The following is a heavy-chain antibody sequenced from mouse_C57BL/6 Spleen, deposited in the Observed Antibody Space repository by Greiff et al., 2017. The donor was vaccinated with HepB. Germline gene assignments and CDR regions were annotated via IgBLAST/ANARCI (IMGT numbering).Heavy chain of an antibody. V-gene: IGHV5-17*01. CDR2: ISSGSSTI. CDR3: ARRDYGYAWFAY. Sequence: EVMLVESGGGLVKPGGSLKLSCAASGFTFSDYGMPWVRQAPEKGLEWVAYISSGSSTIYYADTVKGRFTISRDNAKNTLFLQMTSLRSEDTAMYYCARRDYGYAWFAYWGQGTLVTVSA. J-gene: IGHJ3*01. D-gene: IGHD2-2*01. CDR1: GFTFSDYG.